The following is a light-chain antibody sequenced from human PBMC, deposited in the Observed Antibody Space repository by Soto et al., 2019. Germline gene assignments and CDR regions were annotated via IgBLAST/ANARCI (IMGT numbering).Light chain of an antibody. Sequence: EIVMTQSPATLSVSPGERATLSCRASQNILSNLAWYQQKPGQAPRLLIYGASNRATGIPDRFSGSGSGTDFTLAIGRLEPEDFAVYYCQQYGSSPRTFGQGTKVDIK. J-gene: IGKJ1*01. V-gene: IGKV3-20*01. CDR2: GAS. CDR1: QNILSN. CDR3: QQYGSSPRT.